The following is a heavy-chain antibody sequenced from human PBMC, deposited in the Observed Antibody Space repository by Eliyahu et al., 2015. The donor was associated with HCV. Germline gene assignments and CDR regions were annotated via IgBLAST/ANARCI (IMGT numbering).Heavy chain of an antibody. D-gene: IGHD3-10*01. Sequence: EVQLVESGGXLVQPGGSXXLSCAASGFXFSSYEMNWXRQAPGKGXEWVSYISSSGSTKYYADSVKGRFTISRDNAKNSLYLQMNSLRAEDTAVYYCARVAWFGFDLWGRGTRVTGSS. CDR2: ISSSGSTK. CDR1: GFXFSSYE. CDR3: ARVAWFGFDL. J-gene: IGHJ2*01. V-gene: IGHV3-48*03.